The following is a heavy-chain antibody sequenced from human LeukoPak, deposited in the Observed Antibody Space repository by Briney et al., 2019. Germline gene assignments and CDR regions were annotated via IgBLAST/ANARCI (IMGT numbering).Heavy chain of an antibody. V-gene: IGHV3-33*06. Sequence: GGSLRLSCAASGFTFSSYGMHWVRQAPGKGLERVAVIWYDGSNKYYADSVKGRFTISRDNSKNTLYLQMNSLRAEDTAVYYCAKDPQANYYDSSGLDYWGQGTLVTVSS. CDR3: AKDPQANYYDSSGLDY. CDR2: IWYDGSNK. J-gene: IGHJ4*02. CDR1: GFTFSSYG. D-gene: IGHD3-22*01.